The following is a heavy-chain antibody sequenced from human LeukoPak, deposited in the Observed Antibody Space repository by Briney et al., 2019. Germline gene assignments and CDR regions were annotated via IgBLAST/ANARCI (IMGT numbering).Heavy chain of an antibody. Sequence: SGGSLRLSCAASGFTFSSYRMNWVRQAPGKGLEWVSYINSSSSTIYYADSVKGRFTISRDNAKNSLYLQMNSLRDEDTGVYYCARGDWSGYGADHWGQGTLVTVSS. V-gene: IGHV3-48*02. CDR3: ARGDWSGYGADH. J-gene: IGHJ5*02. CDR2: INSSSSTI. D-gene: IGHD3-3*01. CDR1: GFTFSSYR.